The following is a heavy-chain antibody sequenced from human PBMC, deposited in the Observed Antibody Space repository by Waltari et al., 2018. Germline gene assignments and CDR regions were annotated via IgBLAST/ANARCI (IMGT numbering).Heavy chain of an antibody. V-gene: IGHV1-2*06. CDR3: AREHSTARGFDY. J-gene: IGHJ4*02. CDR2: SNPNSGGT. D-gene: IGHD6-13*01. CDR1: GYTFTGYY. Sequence: QVQLVQSGAEGKKPGASVKASFKASGYTFTGYYMHWVRQAPGQGLEWMGRSNPNSGGTNYAQKFQGRVTMTRDTSISTAYMELSRLRSDDTAVYYCAREHSTARGFDYWGQGTLVTVSS.